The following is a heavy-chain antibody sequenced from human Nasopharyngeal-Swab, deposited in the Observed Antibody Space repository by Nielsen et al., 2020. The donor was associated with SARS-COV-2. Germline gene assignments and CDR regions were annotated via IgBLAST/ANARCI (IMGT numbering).Heavy chain of an antibody. CDR3: ARDGYNYFDY. CDR1: GFTFSSYG. Sequence: GESLKISCAASGFTFSSYGMHLFLQAPGKGLEWVAVISYDGSNKYYADSVKGRFTISRDNSRNTLYLQMNSLRAEDTAVYYCARDGYNYFDYWGQGTLVTVSS. J-gene: IGHJ4*02. D-gene: IGHD5-24*01. CDR2: ISYDGSNK. V-gene: IGHV3-30*03.